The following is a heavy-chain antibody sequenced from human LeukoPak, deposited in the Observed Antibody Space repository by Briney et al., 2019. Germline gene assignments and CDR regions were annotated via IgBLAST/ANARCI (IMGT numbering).Heavy chain of an antibody. J-gene: IGHJ4*02. Sequence: GGSLRLSCAASGFTFSSYAMHWVRQAPGKGLEWVAVISYDGSNKYYADSVKGRFTISRDNSKNTLYLQMNSLRAEDTAVYYCAAHGRYSYGYGYWGQGTLVTVSS. CDR2: ISYDGSNK. CDR1: GFTFSSYA. V-gene: IGHV3-30-3*01. CDR3: AAHGRYSYGYGY. D-gene: IGHD5-18*01.